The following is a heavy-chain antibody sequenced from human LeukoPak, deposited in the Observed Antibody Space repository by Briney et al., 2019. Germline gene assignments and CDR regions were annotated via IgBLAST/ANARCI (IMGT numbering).Heavy chain of an antibody. CDR2: ISGDGGST. CDR3: AKDIGSSWYVAFDI. Sequence: PGGSLRLSRAASRFTFDDYAMHWVRQAPGKGLEWVSLISGDGGSTYYADSVKGRFTISRDNSKNSLYLQMNSLRTEDTALYYCAKDIGSSWYVAFDIWGRGTMVTVSS. V-gene: IGHV3-43*02. CDR1: RFTFDDYA. D-gene: IGHD6-13*01. J-gene: IGHJ3*02.